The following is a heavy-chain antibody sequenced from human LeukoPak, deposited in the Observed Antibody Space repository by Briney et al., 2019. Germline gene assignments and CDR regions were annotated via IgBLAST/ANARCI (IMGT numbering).Heavy chain of an antibody. CDR1: GFTFSSYG. CDR3: ATDRATQYFDY. J-gene: IGHJ4*02. V-gene: IGHV3-33*01. Sequence: GGSLRLSCAASGFTFSSYGMHWVRQAPGKGLEWVAVIWYDGSNKYYADSVKGRFTISRDNSKNTLYLQMNSLRAEDTAVYYCATDRATQYFDYWGQGTLVSVPS. D-gene: IGHD2-15*01. CDR2: IWYDGSNK.